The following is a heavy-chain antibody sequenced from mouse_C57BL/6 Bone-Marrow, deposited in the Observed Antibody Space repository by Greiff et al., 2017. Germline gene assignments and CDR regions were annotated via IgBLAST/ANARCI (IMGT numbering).Heavy chain of an antibody. V-gene: IGHV1-72*01. Sequence: QVQLQQPGAELVKPGASVKLSCKASGYTFTSYWMHWVKQRPGRGLEWIGRIDPNSGGTKYNEKFKSKATLTVDKPSSTAYMQLSSLTSEDSAVXDGARWDSNYPYWYFEVWGTGTTVTVSS. CDR1: GYTFTSYW. CDR3: ARWDSNYPYWYFEV. J-gene: IGHJ1*03. D-gene: IGHD2-5*01. CDR2: IDPNSGGT.